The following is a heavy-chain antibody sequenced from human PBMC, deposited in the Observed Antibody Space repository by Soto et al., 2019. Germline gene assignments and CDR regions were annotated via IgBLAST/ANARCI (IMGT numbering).Heavy chain of an antibody. J-gene: IGHJ4*02. V-gene: IGHV3-43*01. CDR1: GFTFDDYT. CDR2: ISWDGGST. D-gene: IGHD6-19*01. CDR3: AKDILGGIAVAGFDY. Sequence: EVQLVESGGGVVQPGGSLRLSCAASGFTFDDYTMHWVRQAPGKGLEWVSLISWDGGSTYYADSVKGRFTISRDNSKNSLYLQMNSLRTEDTALYYCAKDILGGIAVAGFDYWGQGTLVTVSS.